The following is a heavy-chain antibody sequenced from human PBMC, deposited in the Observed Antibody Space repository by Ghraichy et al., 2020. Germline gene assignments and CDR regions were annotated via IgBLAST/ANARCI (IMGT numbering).Heavy chain of an antibody. CDR2: IIPIFGTA. D-gene: IGHD2-15*01. CDR3: ARLGCSGGSCYYEADYNWFDP. J-gene: IGHJ5*02. Sequence: SVKVSCKASGGTFSSYAISWVRQAPGQGLEWMGGIIPIFGTANYAQKFQGRVTITADESTSTAYMELSSLRSEDTAVYYCARLGCSGGSCYYEADYNWFDPWGQGTLVTVSS. V-gene: IGHV1-69*13. CDR1: GGTFSSYA.